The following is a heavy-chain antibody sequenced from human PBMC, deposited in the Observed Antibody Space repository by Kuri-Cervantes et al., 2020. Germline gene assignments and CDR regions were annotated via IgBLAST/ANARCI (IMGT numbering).Heavy chain of an antibody. J-gene: IGHJ5*02. D-gene: IGHD2-2*01. CDR1: GYTFTSYY. CDR2: ISAYNGNT. CDR3: ARTNQLLRWFDP. V-gene: IGHV1-18*04. Sequence: ASVKVSCKASGYTFTSYYMHWVRQAPGQGLEWMGWISAYNGNTNYAQKLQGRVTMTTDTSTSTAYMELRSLRSDDTAVYYCARTNQLLRWFDPWDQGTLVTVSS.